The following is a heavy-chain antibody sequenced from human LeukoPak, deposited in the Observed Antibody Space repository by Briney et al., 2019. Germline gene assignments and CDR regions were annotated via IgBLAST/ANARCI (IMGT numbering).Heavy chain of an antibody. V-gene: IGHV3-48*01. D-gene: IGHD2-2*01. Sequence: GGSLRLSCAASGFTFSSYSMNWVRQAPGKGLEWVSYISSSSSTIYYADSVKGRFTISRDNAKNSLYLQMNSLRAEDTAVCYCARGEYQLLFGSWGQGTLVTVSS. J-gene: IGHJ4*02. CDR1: GFTFSSYS. CDR3: ARGEYQLLFGS. CDR2: ISSSSSTI.